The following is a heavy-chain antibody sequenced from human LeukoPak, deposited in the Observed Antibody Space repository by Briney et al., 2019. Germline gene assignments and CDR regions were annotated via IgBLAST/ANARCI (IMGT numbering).Heavy chain of an antibody. J-gene: IGHJ3*02. D-gene: IGHD3-9*01. V-gene: IGHV3-23*01. CDR1: GFTFSSYA. CDR3: AKDGLRITISESDAFDI. CDR2: ISGSGGST. Sequence: GGSLRLSCAASGFTFSSYAMSWVRQAPGKGLEWVSAISGSGGSTYYADSVKGRFTISRDNSKNTLYLQMNSLRAEDTAVYYCAKDGLRITISESDAFDIWGQGTMVTVSS.